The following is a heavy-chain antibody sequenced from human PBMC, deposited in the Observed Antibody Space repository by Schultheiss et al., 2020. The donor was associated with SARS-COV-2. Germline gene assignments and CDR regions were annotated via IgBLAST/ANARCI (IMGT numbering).Heavy chain of an antibody. Sequence: SVKVSCKASGGTFSSYSISWVRQAPGQGLEWMGGFDPEDGETIYAQKFQGRVTITADESTSTAYMELSSLRSEDTAVYYCARGSDYDSSGYNRPWHFDYWGQGTLVTVSS. CDR3: ARGSDYDSSGYNRPWHFDY. CDR2: FDPEDGET. D-gene: IGHD3-22*01. V-gene: IGHV1-69*13. CDR1: GGTFSSYS. J-gene: IGHJ4*02.